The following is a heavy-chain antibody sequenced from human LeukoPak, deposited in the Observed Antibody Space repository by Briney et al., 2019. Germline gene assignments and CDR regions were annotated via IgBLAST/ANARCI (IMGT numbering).Heavy chain of an antibody. J-gene: IGHJ4*02. CDR3: AREGRWGMKYYFDF. D-gene: IGHD4-23*01. CDR2: IYHTGST. V-gene: IGHV4-59*11. CDR1: GGSLSSHY. Sequence: KSSETLPLTCNVSGGSLSSHYWSWVRQSPEKGLEWIGQIYHTGSTHYNPSLRSRFAISVDTSKNKLFLNVKSVTAADTAVYYCAREGRWGMKYYFDFWGQGTLVIVSS.